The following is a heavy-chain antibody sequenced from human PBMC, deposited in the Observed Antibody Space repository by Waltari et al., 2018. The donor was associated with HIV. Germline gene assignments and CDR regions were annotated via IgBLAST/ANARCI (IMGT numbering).Heavy chain of an antibody. J-gene: IGHJ5*02. CDR2: TYPADTT. CDR3: ATGVRYYGP. CDR1: NSSISAKH. Sequence: EVLLAESGGGLIQPGGSLGLSCTASNSSISAKHVTWVRQAPGGALDWVAVTYPADTTHYADSVSGRFTISRAKSRTKVFLLMNSLFVDDTATYFCATGVRYYGPWGQGTRVTVSS. D-gene: IGHD3-22*01. V-gene: IGHV3-53*01.